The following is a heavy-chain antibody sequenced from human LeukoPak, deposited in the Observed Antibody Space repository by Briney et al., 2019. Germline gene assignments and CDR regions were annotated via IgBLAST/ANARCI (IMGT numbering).Heavy chain of an antibody. J-gene: IGHJ6*03. CDR2: IYYSGST. CDR3: ARAEYSSGWSYYYYMDV. CDR1: GGSISSSSYY. V-gene: IGHV4-39*07. D-gene: IGHD6-19*01. Sequence: SETLSLTCTVSGGSISSSSYYWGWLRQPPGKGLEWIGSIYYSGSTYYNPSLKSRVTISVDTSKNQFSLKLSSVTAADTAAYYCARAEYSSGWSYYYYMDVWGKGTTVTVSS.